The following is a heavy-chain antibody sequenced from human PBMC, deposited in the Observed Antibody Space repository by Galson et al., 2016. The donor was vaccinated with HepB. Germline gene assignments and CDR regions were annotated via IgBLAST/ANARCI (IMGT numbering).Heavy chain of an antibody. V-gene: IGHV3-30*03. CDR2: MSYDGSEE. J-gene: IGHJ4*02. CDR1: GFTFSSYG. CDR3: GRGGGGSSYTTVDH. D-gene: IGHD2-21*01. Sequence: SLRLSCAVSGFTFSSYGLHWVRQAPGKGLAWVAAMSYDGSEESYADPVEGRFTISRDTSKNTLFLQMNSLRPEDTAVYYCGRGGGGSSYTTVDHWGQGTLVTVSS.